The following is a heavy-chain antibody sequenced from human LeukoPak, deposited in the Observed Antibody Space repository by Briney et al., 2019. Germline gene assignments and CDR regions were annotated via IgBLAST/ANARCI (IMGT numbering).Heavy chain of an antibody. J-gene: IGHJ6*02. CDR1: GYTFISYG. V-gene: IGHV1-46*01. D-gene: IGHD4-17*01. CDR2: INPSGGST. CDR3: ARGERNTVTTEYYYYGMDV. Sequence: ASVKVSCKTSGYTFISYGISWVRQAPGQGLEWMGIINPSGGSTSYAQKFQGRVTMTRDTSTSTVYMELSSLRSEDTAVYYCARGERNTVTTEYYYYGMDVWGQGTTVTVSS.